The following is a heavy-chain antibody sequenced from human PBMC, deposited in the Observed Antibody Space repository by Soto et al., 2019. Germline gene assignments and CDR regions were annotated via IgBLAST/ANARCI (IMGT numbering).Heavy chain of an antibody. D-gene: IGHD4-17*01. V-gene: IGHV3-74*01. CDR2: MNRDGTST. CDR3: TRSGDADYEQRDDAFDI. J-gene: IGHJ3*02. Sequence: EVQLVESGGGLVQPGGSLRLSCAASGFAFSNYWIHWVRQAPGKGLVWVSRMNRDGTSTSYADSVRGRFTISRDNAKNTLYLQMNSLRAEDTAVYYCTRSGDADYEQRDDAFDIWGQGTMVTVSS. CDR1: GFAFSNYW.